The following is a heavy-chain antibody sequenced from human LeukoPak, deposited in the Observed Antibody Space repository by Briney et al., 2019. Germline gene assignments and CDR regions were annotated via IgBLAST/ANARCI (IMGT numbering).Heavy chain of an antibody. CDR3: ARGRQILSIAADYYYYGMDV. V-gene: IGHV1-18*01. Sequence: ASVKVSCKASGYTFTSYGISWVRQAPGQGLEWMGWISAYNGNTNYAQKLQGRVTMTTDTSTSTAYMELRSLRSDDTAVYYCARGRQILSIAADYYYYGMDVWGQGTTVTVSS. CDR1: GYTFTSYG. CDR2: ISAYNGNT. D-gene: IGHD6-6*01. J-gene: IGHJ6*02.